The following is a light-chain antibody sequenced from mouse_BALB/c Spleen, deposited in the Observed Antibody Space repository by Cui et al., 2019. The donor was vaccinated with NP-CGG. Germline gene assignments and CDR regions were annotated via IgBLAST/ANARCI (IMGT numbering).Light chain of an antibody. V-gene: IGLV1*01. CDR1: TGAVTTSNY. Sequence: QAVVTLESALTTSPGETVTLTCRSSTGAVTTSNYANWVQEKPDHLFTGLMGGTNNRAPGIPARFSGSLIGDKAALTITGAQTEDEAIYFCALWYSNHWVFGGGTKLTVL. J-gene: IGLJ1*01. CDR2: GTN. CDR3: ALWYSNHWV.